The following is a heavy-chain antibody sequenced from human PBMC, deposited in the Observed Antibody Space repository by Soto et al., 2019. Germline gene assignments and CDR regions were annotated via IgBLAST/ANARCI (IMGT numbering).Heavy chain of an antibody. Sequence: QVQLVQSGAEVKKPGASVKVSCKASGYTFIDYDINWFRQATGQGLEWMGWMNPNNGNTGYAQNFQGRVTMTRSTSISTAYMELSTLRSEDTAVYYCAKGPRNWGVDHWGQGTLVIVPS. J-gene: IGHJ4*02. CDR3: AKGPRNWGVDH. CDR1: GYTFIDYD. D-gene: IGHD7-27*01. CDR2: MNPNNGNT. V-gene: IGHV1-8*01.